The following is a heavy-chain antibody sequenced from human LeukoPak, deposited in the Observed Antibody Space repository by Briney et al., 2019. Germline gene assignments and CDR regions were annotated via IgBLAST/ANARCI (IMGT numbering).Heavy chain of an antibody. CDR3: ARYSNHVDYFDS. D-gene: IGHD4-11*01. Sequence: SETLSLTRTVSGDSVSSHYWGWIRQPPGKGLEWIAYVYYTGTSNYNPSLKSRVTISIDTSKNQFSLKLISVTAADTAVYYCARYSNHVDYFDSWGQGTLVTVSS. J-gene: IGHJ4*02. V-gene: IGHV4-59*02. CDR2: VYYTGTS. CDR1: GDSVSSHY.